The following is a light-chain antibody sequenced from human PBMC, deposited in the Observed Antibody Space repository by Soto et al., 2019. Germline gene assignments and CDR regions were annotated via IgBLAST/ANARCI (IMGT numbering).Light chain of an antibody. J-gene: IGKJ1*01. CDR1: QRVSAY. CDR3: QQRRNWTYLWT. Sequence: ILLVQSPGTLSLSPVQRAPLSCRASQRVSAYFAWYPQKPGQAPMQLIYDASNRATGLTARFSVSGSGTDLTLTISSLEPEDGAVYYCQQRRNWTYLWTFGPGTKVDI. V-gene: IGKV3-11*01. CDR2: DAS.